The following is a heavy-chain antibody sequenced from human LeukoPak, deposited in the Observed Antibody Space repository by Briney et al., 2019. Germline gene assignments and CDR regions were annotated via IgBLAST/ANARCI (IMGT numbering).Heavy chain of an antibody. CDR3: ARDAPRNSGSSLY. V-gene: IGHV3-7*01. CDR1: GSGFIFSNYG. Sequence: PGGSLRLSCVASGSGFIFSNYGMRWVRQAPGKGLEWVANIKQDGSEIYYVDSVKGRFTISRDNAKNSLYLQMNSLRAEDTAVYYCARDAPRNSGSSLYWGQGTLVTVSS. CDR2: IKQDGSEI. J-gene: IGHJ4*02. D-gene: IGHD3-16*02.